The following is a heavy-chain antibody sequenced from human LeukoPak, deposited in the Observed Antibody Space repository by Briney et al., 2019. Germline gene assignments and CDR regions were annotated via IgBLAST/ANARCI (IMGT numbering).Heavy chain of an antibody. Sequence: SVKVSCKASGGTFSSYAISWVRQAPGQGLEWMGGIIPIFGTANYAQKFQGRVTFTTDEFTSTAYMELSSLRSEDTAVYYCARRAYYYDSSGYHHNWFDPWGQGTLVTVSS. V-gene: IGHV1-69*05. CDR3: ARRAYYYDSSGYHHNWFDP. CDR1: GGTFSSYA. CDR2: IIPIFGTA. D-gene: IGHD3-22*01. J-gene: IGHJ5*02.